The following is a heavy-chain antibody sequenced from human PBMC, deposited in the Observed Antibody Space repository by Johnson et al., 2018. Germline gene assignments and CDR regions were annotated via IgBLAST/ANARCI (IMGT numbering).Heavy chain of an antibody. CDR3: AKGVVVGLYFQH. CDR2: INGGGGNT. V-gene: IGHV3-23*04. D-gene: IGHD2-21*01. CDR1: GFTFRSYA. J-gene: IGHJ1*01. Sequence: EVQLVESGGGLVQPGGSLRLSCAASGFTFRSYAMGWVRQAPGKGLEWVSGINGGGGNTEYAYSVKGRFTISRDNSKNTLFLQMNSLRAEDTAVYYCAKGVVVGLYFQHWGQGTLVTVSS.